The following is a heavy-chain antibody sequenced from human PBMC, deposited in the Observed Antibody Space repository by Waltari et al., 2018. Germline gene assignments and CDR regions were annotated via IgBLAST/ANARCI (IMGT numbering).Heavy chain of an antibody. D-gene: IGHD5-12*01. CDR3: ATSTPEGDIVATYFDY. CDR2: VDPEDGET. CDR1: GYTFTDYY. V-gene: IGHV1-69-2*01. Sequence: EVQLVQSGPEVKTPGATVKISCKVSGYTFTDYYMHWVQQAPGKGLEWMGLVDPEDGETIYAEKFQGRVTITADTSTDTAYMELSSLRSEDTAVYYCATSTPEGDIVATYFDYWGQGTLVTVSS. J-gene: IGHJ4*02.